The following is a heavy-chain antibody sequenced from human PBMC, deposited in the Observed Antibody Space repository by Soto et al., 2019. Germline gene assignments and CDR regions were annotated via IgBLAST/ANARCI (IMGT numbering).Heavy chain of an antibody. CDR2: INPNSGGT. CDR3: ARDEAAAYYYYGMDV. D-gene: IGHD6-13*01. CDR1: GYTFTGYY. J-gene: IGHJ6*02. Sequence: ASVKVSCKASGYTFTGYYMHWVRQAPGQGLEWMGWINPNSGGTNYAQKFQGRVTMTRDTSISTAYMELSRLRSDDTTVYYCARDEAAAYYYYGMDVWGQGTTVTVSS. V-gene: IGHV1-2*02.